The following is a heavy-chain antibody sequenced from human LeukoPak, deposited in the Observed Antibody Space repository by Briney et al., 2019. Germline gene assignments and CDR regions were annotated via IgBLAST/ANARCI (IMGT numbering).Heavy chain of an antibody. CDR1: GFTVSSNY. CDR3: ARVDCSSTSCPYYYGMDV. V-gene: IGHV3-53*01. Sequence: GGSLRLSCAASGFTVSSNYMSWVRQAPGKGLEWVSVIYSGGSTYYADSVKGRFTISRDNSKNTLYLQMNSLRAEDTAVYYCARVDCSSTSCPYYYGMDVWSKGTTVTVSS. D-gene: IGHD2-2*01. J-gene: IGHJ6*04. CDR2: IYSGGST.